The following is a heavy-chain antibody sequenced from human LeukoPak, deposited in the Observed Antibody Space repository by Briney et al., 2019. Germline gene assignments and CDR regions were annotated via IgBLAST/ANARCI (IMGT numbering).Heavy chain of an antibody. V-gene: IGHV3-30*04. CDR3: ATDSWGCSRGSCNTLFDY. CDR1: GFTFSNYA. J-gene: IGHJ4*02. CDR2: MSYDGRKK. Sequence: PGRSLRLSCAASGFTFSNYAMHWVRQAPGKGLEWVAGMSYDGRKKYYADSAKGRFTISRDDSKSTLDLQMNSLRAEDTAVYYCATDSWGCSRGSCNTLFDYWGQGTLVTVSS. D-gene: IGHD2-15*01.